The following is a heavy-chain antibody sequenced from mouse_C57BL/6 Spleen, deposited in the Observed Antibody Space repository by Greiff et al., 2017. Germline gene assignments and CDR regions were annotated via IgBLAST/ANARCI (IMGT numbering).Heavy chain of an antibody. Sequence: VKLVESGPELVKPGASVKISCKASGYAFSSSWMNWVKQRPGKGLEWIGRIYPGDGDTNYNGKFKGKATLTADKSSSTAYMQLSSLTSEDSAVYFCARSRYYGSSLYAMDYWGQGTSVTVSS. CDR2: IYPGDGDT. CDR3: ARSRYYGSSLYAMDY. CDR1: GYAFSSSW. D-gene: IGHD1-1*01. J-gene: IGHJ4*01. V-gene: IGHV1-82*01.